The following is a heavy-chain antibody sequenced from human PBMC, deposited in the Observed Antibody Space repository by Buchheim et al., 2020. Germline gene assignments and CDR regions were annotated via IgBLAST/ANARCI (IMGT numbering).Heavy chain of an antibody. Sequence: QVQLQQWGAGLLKPSETLSLTCAVYGGSFSGYYWSWIRRPPGKGLEWIGEINHSGSTNYNPSLKSRVTISVDTSKNQFSLKLSSVTAADTAVYYCARGPPYYYGSGSYFVRWGQGTL. V-gene: IGHV4-34*01. D-gene: IGHD3-10*01. CDR1: GGSFSGYY. CDR2: INHSGST. J-gene: IGHJ4*02. CDR3: ARGPPYYYGSGSYFVR.